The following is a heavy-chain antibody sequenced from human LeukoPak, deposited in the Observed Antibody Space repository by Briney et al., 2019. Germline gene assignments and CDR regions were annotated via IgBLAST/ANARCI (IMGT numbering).Heavy chain of an antibody. D-gene: IGHD6-13*01. V-gene: IGHV3-23*01. CDR2: ISGSGVST. CDR1: GFTFSRYA. J-gene: IGHJ4*02. Sequence: GGSLRLSCPASGFTFSRYAMTWVRQAPGKGLECVSGISGSGVSTYYADSVKGRFTISRDNSKNTLYLQMDSLRAEDTAIYYCAKSGYSGSWYYFDYWGQGALVTVSS. CDR3: AKSGYSGSWYYFDY.